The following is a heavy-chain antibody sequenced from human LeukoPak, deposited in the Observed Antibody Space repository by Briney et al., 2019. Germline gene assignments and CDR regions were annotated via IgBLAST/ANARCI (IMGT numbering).Heavy chain of an antibody. D-gene: IGHD6-6*01. CDR1: GGSISSSSYY. J-gene: IGHJ4*02. Sequence: SETLSLTCTVSGGSISSSSYYWGWIRQPPGKGLEWIGSIYYSGSTYYNPSLKSRVTISVDTSKNQFSLKLSSVTAADTAVYYCARRASYSSSAVDYWSQGTRVTVSS. V-gene: IGHV4-39*01. CDR3: ARRASYSSSAVDY. CDR2: IYYSGST.